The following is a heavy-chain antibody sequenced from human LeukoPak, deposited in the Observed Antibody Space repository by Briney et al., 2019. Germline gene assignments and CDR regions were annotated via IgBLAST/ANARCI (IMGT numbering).Heavy chain of an antibody. CDR3: ARVYLYAFDI. J-gene: IGHJ3*02. Sequence: SETLSLTCTVSGGSISSYYWSWIRQPPGKGLEWIGYIYYSGSTNYNPSLKSRVAISVDTSKNQFSLKLSSVTAADTAVYYCARVYLYAFDIWGQGTMVTVSS. V-gene: IGHV4-59*01. D-gene: IGHD3-16*02. CDR2: IYYSGST. CDR1: GGSISSYY.